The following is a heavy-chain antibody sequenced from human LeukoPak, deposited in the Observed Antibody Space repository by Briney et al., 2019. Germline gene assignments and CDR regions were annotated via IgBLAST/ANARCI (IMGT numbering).Heavy chain of an antibody. CDR1: GGSISSYY. D-gene: IGHD3-22*01. V-gene: IGHV4-59*12. Sequence: PSETLSLTCTVSGGSISSYYWSWLRQPPGKGLEWIGFVYYSGTTKYNPSLKSRVTISADTSKNQFSLKLSSVTAADTAVYYCARRRRRYYDSSGYPNQGGNWFDPWGQGTLVTVSS. CDR2: VYYSGTT. CDR3: ARRRRRYYDSSGYPNQGGNWFDP. J-gene: IGHJ5*02.